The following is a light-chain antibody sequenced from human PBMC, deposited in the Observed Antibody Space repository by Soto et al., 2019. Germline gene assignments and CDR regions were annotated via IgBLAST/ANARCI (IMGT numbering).Light chain of an antibody. CDR1: QSISSN. CDR3: QQYKNWPPMYT. CDR2: AAS. J-gene: IGKJ2*01. V-gene: IGKV3-15*01. Sequence: DIVMTQSPATLSRSPGERATLSCRASQSISSNLAWYQHKPGQAPRLLIYAASTRASGIPARFSGGGSGTEFSLTITSLQSEDFAIYYCQQYKNWPPMYTFGQGTRLEI.